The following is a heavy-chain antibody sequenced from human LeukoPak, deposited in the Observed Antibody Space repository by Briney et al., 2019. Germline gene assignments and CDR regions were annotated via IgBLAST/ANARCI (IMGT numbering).Heavy chain of an antibody. CDR3: ATSSSSWYYFDY. V-gene: IGHV1-18*04. CDR1: GYTFTSYG. Sequence: ASVKVSCKASGYTFTSYGISWVRQAPGQGLEWMGWISACNGNTNYAQKLQGRVTMTTDTSTSTAYMELRSLRSDDTAVYYCATSSSSWYYFDYWGQGTLVTVSS. D-gene: IGHD6-13*01. CDR2: ISACNGNT. J-gene: IGHJ4*02.